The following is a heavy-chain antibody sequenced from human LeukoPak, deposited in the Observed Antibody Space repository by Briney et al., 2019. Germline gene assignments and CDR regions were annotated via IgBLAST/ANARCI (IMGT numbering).Heavy chain of an antibody. V-gene: IGHV4-4*07. CDR3: VTYSSMVGLSFDY. CDR1: GGSISSYY. Sequence: SETPSLTCTVSGGSISSYYWNWIRQPAGKGLEWIGRIFSTGSTIYNPSLKSRVSMSVDTYNNQFSLKLTSVTAADTAVYYCVTYSSMVGLSFDYWGQGSPVTVSS. J-gene: IGHJ4*02. D-gene: IGHD6-13*01. CDR2: IFSTGST.